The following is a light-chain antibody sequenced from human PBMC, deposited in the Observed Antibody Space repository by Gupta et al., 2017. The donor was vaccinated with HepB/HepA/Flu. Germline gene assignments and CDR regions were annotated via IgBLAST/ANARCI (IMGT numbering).Light chain of an antibody. CDR1: QSLTNW. Sequence: EIKITKSPSTLSASVGDRVTITCRASQSLTNWLAWYQQKPGKPPNLLIYKASSLESGVPSRFSGSGSGTEFTLTISSLQPDDFATYYCQQDRSYWTFGQGTKVEI. V-gene: IGKV1-5*03. CDR2: KAS. J-gene: IGKJ1*01. CDR3: QQDRSYWT.